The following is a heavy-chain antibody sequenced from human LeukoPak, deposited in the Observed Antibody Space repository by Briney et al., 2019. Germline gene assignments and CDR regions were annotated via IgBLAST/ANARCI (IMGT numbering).Heavy chain of an antibody. J-gene: IGHJ6*03. CDR3: AILWLRYYYYYYMDV. CDR1: GGTFSSYA. D-gene: IGHD3-10*01. CDR2: IIPIFGTA. V-gene: IGHV1-69*13. Sequence: SVKVSCKASGGTFSSYAISWVRQAPGQGLEWMGGIIPIFGTANYAQKFQGRVTITADESTSSAYMELSSLRSEDTAVYYCAILWLRYYYYYYMDVWGKGTTVTISS.